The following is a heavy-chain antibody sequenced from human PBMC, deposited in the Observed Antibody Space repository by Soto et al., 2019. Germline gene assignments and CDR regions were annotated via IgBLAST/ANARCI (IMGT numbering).Heavy chain of an antibody. V-gene: IGHV4-59*12. D-gene: IGHD6-13*01. CDR3: ARVRSSSSLNWFDP. J-gene: IGHJ5*02. CDR2: IYYSGST. CDR1: GGSISSYY. Sequence: ETLSLTCTVSGGSISSYYWSCIRQPPGKGLEWIGYIYYSGSTYYNPSLKSRVTISVDTSKNQFSLKLSSVTAADTAVYYCARVRSSSSLNWFDPWGQGTLVTVSS.